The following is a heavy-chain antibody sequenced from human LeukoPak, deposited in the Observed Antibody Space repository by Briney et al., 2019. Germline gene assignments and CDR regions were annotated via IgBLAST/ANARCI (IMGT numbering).Heavy chain of an antibody. D-gene: IGHD2-15*01. J-gene: IGHJ5*02. CDR3: ARDFRVAATSYNWFDP. Sequence: ASVTVSCKASGYTFTSYYMHWVRQAPGQGLEWMGIINPSGGSTSYAQKFQGRVTMTRDMSTSTVYMELSSLRSEDTAVYYCARDFRVAATSYNWFDPWGQGTLVTVSS. V-gene: IGHV1-46*01. CDR1: GYTFTSYY. CDR2: INPSGGST.